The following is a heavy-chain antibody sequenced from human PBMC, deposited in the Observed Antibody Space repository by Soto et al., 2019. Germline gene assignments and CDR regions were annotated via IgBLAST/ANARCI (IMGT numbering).Heavy chain of an antibody. CDR1: GYNFNIYW. V-gene: IGHV5-51*01. CDR3: ARLDGPFDF. Sequence: GASLKISCQGSGYNFNIYWIAWVRQMPGKGLEWMGIIFPGDSDTIYNPSFEGQVTMSVDKAITTAYLQWNSLKTSDSAMYYCARLDGPFDFWGQGTLVTVSS. J-gene: IGHJ4*02. CDR2: IFPGDSDT.